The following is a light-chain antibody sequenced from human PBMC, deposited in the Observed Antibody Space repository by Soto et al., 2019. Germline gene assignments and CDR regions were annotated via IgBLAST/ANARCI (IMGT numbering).Light chain of an antibody. Sequence: QSALTQPASVSGSPGQSITISCTGTSSDVGGYNYVSWYQQHPGKAPKLMIYEVSNRPSGVSNRFSGSKSGNTASLTISGXXXXXXXXXXCSSYTSSSTLVVFGGGTKLTVX. CDR3: SSYTSSSTLVV. CDR1: SSDVGGYNY. CDR2: EVS. J-gene: IGLJ2*01. V-gene: IGLV2-14*01.